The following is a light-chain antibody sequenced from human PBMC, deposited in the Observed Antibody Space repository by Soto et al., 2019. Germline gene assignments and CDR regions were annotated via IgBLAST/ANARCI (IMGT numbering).Light chain of an antibody. J-gene: IGKJ1*01. Sequence: DIQMTQSPSTLSGSVGDRVTITCRASQTISSWLAWYQQKPGKAPKLLIYKASTLKSGVPSRFSGSGSGTEFTLTISSLQPDDFATYYRQHYNSYSEAFGQGTKVGI. CDR1: QTISSW. V-gene: IGKV1-5*03. CDR3: QHYNSYSEA. CDR2: KAS.